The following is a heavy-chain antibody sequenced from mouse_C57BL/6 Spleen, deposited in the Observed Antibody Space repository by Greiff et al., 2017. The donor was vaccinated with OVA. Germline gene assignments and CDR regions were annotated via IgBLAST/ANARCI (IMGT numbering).Heavy chain of an antibody. V-gene: IGHV1-80*01. CDR1: GYAFSSYW. CDR3: ARLGSNYGFDY. CDR2: IYPGDGDT. D-gene: IGHD2-5*01. J-gene: IGHJ2*01. Sequence: QVQLQQSGAELVKPGASVKISCKASGYAFSSYWMNWVKQRPGQGLEWIGQIYPGDGDTDYNGKFKGKATLTADKSSSTAYMQLSSLTSEDSAVYFCARLGSNYGFDYWGQGTTRTVSS.